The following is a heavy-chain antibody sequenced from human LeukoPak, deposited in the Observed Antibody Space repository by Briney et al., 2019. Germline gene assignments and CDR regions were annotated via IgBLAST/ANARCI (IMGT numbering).Heavy chain of an antibody. V-gene: IGHV4-38-2*02. J-gene: IGHJ2*01. CDR1: GYSITNGYY. CDR2: KYHLSHSAST. CDR3: ASAYCGGDCTPYWYFDL. D-gene: IGHD2-21*02. Sequence: SETLSLTCTVSGYSITNGYYWGWIRQPPGKGLEWIGSKYHLSHSASTYYNPSLTGRVTIPIDTSKNQFSLNLTSVTAADTAVYYCASAYCGGDCTPYWYFDLWGRGTLVTVSS.